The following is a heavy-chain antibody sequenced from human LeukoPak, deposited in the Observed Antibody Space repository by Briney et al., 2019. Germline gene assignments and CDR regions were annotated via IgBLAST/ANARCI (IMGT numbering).Heavy chain of an antibody. V-gene: IGHV3-30*02. Sequence: QAGGSLRLSCAASGFTFSSYDMHWVRQAPGKGLEWVAFIRYDGSNKYYADSVKGRFTISRDNSKNTLYLQMNSLRAEDTAVYYCAKDFARLNWNWGFDYWGQGTLVTVSS. CDR2: IRYDGSNK. CDR3: AKDFARLNWNWGFDY. J-gene: IGHJ4*02. D-gene: IGHD1-7*01. CDR1: GFTFSSYD.